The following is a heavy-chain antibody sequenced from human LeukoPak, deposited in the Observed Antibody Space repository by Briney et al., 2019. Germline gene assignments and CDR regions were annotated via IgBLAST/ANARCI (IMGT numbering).Heavy chain of an antibody. D-gene: IGHD3-10*01. CDR2: IIPIFGTA. Sequence: ASVKVSCKASGGTFSSYAISWVRHAPGQGLEWMGRIIPIFGTANYAQKFQGRVTITTDESTSTAYMELSSLRSEDTAVSYCAREADSYYYGSGRNWFDPWGQGTLVTVSS. CDR1: GGTFSSYA. J-gene: IGHJ5*02. CDR3: AREADSYYYGSGRNWFDP. V-gene: IGHV1-69*05.